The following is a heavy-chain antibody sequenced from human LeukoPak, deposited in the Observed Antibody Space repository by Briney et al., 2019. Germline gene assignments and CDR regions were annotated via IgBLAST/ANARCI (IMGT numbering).Heavy chain of an antibody. D-gene: IGHD3-22*01. V-gene: IGHV3-21*01. J-gene: IGHJ2*01. CDR3: ARTSDTSGRLYWYFDL. Sequence: GGPLRLSCAASGFTFSSYIMNWVRQAPGKGLEWVSFISTSSSYIHYADSVKDRFTISRDNAKKSLYLQVNSLRAEDTAVYYCARTSDTSGRLYWYFDLWGRGTLVTVSS. CDR2: ISTSSSYI. CDR1: GFTFSSYI.